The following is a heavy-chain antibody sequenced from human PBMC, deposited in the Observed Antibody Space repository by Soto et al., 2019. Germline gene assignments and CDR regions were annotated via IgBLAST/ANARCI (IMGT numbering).Heavy chain of an antibody. Sequence: PSQTLSLTCAISGDSVSGNSAAWNWIRQSPSRGLEWLGRTYYRSRWYNDYAVSVKSRITVTPDTSKNQFSLHLNSVTPEDTAVYYCARELPYYVSSHSYLYYWGQGALVTVSS. CDR2: TYYRSRWYN. CDR1: GDSVSGNSAA. CDR3: ARELPYYVSSHSYLYY. D-gene: IGHD3-16*01. J-gene: IGHJ4*02. V-gene: IGHV6-1*01.